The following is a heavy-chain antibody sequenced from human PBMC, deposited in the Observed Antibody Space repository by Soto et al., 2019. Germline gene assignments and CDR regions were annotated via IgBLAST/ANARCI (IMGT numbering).Heavy chain of an antibody. D-gene: IGHD5-12*01. V-gene: IGHV3-23*01. J-gene: IGHJ6*02. CDR3: AKETESRDGYNNYYYGMDV. CDR2: ISGSGGST. Sequence: EVQLLESGGGLVQPGGSLRLSCAASGFTFSSYAMSWVRQAPGKGLEWVSAISGSGGSTYYADSVKGRFTISRDNSKNTLYLQMNSLRAEDTAVYYCAKETESRDGYNNYYYGMDVWGQGTTVTVSS. CDR1: GFTFSSYA.